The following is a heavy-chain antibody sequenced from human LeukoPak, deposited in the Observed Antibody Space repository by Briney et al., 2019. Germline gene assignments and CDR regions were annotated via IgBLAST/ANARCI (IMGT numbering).Heavy chain of an antibody. J-gene: IGHJ6*02. CDR2: ISSSSSYI. CDR3: ARVLDFPVVPARGHWDV. V-gene: IGHV3-21*01. Sequence: GGSLRLSCAASGFTLSSYSMNWVRQAPGKGLEWVSSISSSSSYIYYADSVKGRFTISRDNAKNSLYLQMNSLRAEDTAVYYCARVLDFPVVPARGHWDVWGQGTTVTVSS. CDR1: GFTLSSYS. D-gene: IGHD2-2*01.